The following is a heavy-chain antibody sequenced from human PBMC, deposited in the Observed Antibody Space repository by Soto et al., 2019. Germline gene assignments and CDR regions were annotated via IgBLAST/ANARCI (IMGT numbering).Heavy chain of an antibody. J-gene: IGHJ5*02. D-gene: IGHD1-26*01. V-gene: IGHV3-30*03. Sequence: GGSLRLSCEASGFSFRSYGLHWVRQAPGKGLEWIGLISYDGSNQFYADSVRGRFTISRDNSNNTLYLQMTSLRVEDTAVYYCARDLFPGGSSPSWFDPGGQGPLVTVSS. CDR1: GFSFRSYG. CDR3: ARDLFPGGSSPSWFDP. CDR2: ISYDGSNQ.